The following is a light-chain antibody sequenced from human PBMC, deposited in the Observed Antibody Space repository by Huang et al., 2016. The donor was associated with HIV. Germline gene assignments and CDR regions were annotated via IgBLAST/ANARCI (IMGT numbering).Light chain of an antibody. Sequence: DIQMTQSQSSLSASVGDRVTITCRASQDIDTYLHWYQQRPGKAPKLLIYNTFKLQSGVPSRFNGTGSETDFALTITNLQPEDVATYFCQQSYTFTFTFGPGT. CDR3: QQSYTFTFT. V-gene: IGKV1-39*01. CDR1: QDIDTY. J-gene: IGKJ3*01. CDR2: NTF.